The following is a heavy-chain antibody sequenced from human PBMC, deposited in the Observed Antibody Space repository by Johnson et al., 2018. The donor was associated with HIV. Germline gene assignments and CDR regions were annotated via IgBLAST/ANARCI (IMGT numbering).Heavy chain of an antibody. J-gene: IGHJ3*02. V-gene: IGHV3-20*04. Sequence: VQLVESGGGVVRPGGSLRLSCAASGFTFDDYDMSWVRQAPGKGLAWVSGLNWNGGSTGYPDSVKGRFTISRDNAKNSLYLQMNILSDEDTALYYCARSVSIVVLPAATRGGAFDIWGQGTMVTVSS. CDR2: LNWNGGST. CDR3: ARSVSIVVLPAATRGGAFDI. CDR1: GFTFDDYD. D-gene: IGHD2-2*01.